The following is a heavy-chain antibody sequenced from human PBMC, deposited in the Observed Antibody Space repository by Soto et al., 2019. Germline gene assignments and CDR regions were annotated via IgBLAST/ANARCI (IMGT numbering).Heavy chain of an antibody. CDR3: ASAPGYDILTGYLTETPFDY. J-gene: IGHJ4*02. D-gene: IGHD3-9*01. V-gene: IGHV1-69*02. CDR2: IIPILGIA. Sequence: GASVKVSCKASGGTFSSYTISWVRQAPGQGLEWMGRIIPILGIANYAQKFQGRVTITADKSTSTAYMELSSLRSEDTAVYYCASAPGYDILTGYLTETPFDYWGQGTLVTVSS. CDR1: GGTFSSYT.